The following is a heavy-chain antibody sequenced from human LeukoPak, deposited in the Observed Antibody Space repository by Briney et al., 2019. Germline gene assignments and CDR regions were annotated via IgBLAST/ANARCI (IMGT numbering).Heavy chain of an antibody. CDR1: GFTFSDYW. CDR2: IKDDGSDK. D-gene: IGHD4/OR15-4a*01. Sequence: GGSLRLSCAASGFTFSDYWMTWVRQAPGKGLEWVASIKDDGSDKNYVDSVKGRFTISRDNAQNSLDLQMNSLRAEDTAVYYCARDVPYGATTLDYWGQGTLVTVSS. CDR3: ARDVPYGATTLDY. J-gene: IGHJ4*02. V-gene: IGHV3-7*01.